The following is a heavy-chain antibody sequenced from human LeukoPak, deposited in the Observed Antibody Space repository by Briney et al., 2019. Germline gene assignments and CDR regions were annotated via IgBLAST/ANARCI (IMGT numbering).Heavy chain of an antibody. CDR1: GFTFSSYA. V-gene: IGHV3-30-3*01. J-gene: IGHJ6*02. CDR2: ISYDGSNK. Sequence: GGSLRLSCAASGFTFSSYAMHWVRQAPGKGLEWVAVISYDGSNKYYAASVKGRFTISRDNSKNTLYLLMNSLRAEDTAVYYCARGPERTGVGTRYYYDMDVWGQGTTVTVSS. D-gene: IGHD2-8*01. CDR3: ARGPERTGVGTRYYYDMDV.